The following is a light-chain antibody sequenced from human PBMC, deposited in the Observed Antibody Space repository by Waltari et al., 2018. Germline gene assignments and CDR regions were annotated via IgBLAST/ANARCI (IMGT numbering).Light chain of an antibody. CDR2: RNN. CDR3: AAWDDSLGGPV. CDR1: SSNIERNT. Sequence: QSVLTQPPSMAGTPGQRVTISCSGSSSNIERNTVNWYQQVPGTAPKVLIYRNNQRPSGVPDRFSGSKSGTSASRAISGLQSEDEADYHCAAWDDSLGGPVCGGGTTLTVL. V-gene: IGLV1-44*01. J-gene: IGLJ2*01.